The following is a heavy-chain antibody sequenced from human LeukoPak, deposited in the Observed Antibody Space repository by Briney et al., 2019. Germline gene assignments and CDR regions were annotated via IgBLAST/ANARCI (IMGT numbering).Heavy chain of an antibody. CDR2: IYTSGST. CDR3: ARAIRGGNYDY. J-gene: IGHJ4*02. D-gene: IGHD4-23*01. V-gene: IGHV4-61*02. Sequence: SQTLSLTCTVSGGSISSGSYYWSWIRQPAGKGLEWIGRIYTSGSTNYNSSLKSRVTISVDTSKNQFSLKLSSVTAADTAVYYCARAIRGGNYDYWGQGTLVTVSS. CDR1: GGSISSGSYY.